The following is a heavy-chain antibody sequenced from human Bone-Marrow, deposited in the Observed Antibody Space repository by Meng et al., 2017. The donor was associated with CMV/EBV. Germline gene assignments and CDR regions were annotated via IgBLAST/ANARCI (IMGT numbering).Heavy chain of an antibody. D-gene: IGHD3-10*01. Sequence: GESLKISCAASGFTFSSYGMHWVRQAPGKGLEWVAFIRYDGSNKYYADSVKGRFTISRENSKNTLYLQMNSMRAEDTAGYYCAKDSVGAFDIWGQGTMVTVSS. CDR2: IRYDGSNK. V-gene: IGHV3-30*02. CDR1: GFTFSSYG. CDR3: AKDSVGAFDI. J-gene: IGHJ3*02.